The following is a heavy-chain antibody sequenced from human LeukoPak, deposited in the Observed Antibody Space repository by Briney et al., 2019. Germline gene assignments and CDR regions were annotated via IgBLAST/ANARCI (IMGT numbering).Heavy chain of an antibody. J-gene: IGHJ4*02. CDR1: GFTFSDHY. D-gene: IGHD1-14*01. CDR3: TTHLPYNY. CDR2: IRNKANSYTT. V-gene: IGHV3-72*01. Sequence: PGGSLRLSCAASGFTFSDHYMDWGRQAPGKGLEWLGRIRNKANSYTTQYAASVKGRFTISRDDSKNTLFLQMNSLKTEDTAVYYCTTHLPYNYWGQGTLVTVSS.